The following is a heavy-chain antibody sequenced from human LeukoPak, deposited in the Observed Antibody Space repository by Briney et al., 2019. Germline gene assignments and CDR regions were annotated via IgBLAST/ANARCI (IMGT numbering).Heavy chain of an antibody. D-gene: IGHD5-12*01. CDR3: ARDALYSGYDTINYYYYYGMDV. Sequence: GGSLRLSCAASGFTFSSYWMSWVRQAPGKGLEWVANIKQDGSEKYYVDYVKGRFTISRDNAKNSLYLQMNSLRAEDTAVYYCARDALYSGYDTINYYYYYGMDVWGQGTTVTVSS. V-gene: IGHV3-7*01. CDR1: GFTFSSYW. CDR2: IKQDGSEK. J-gene: IGHJ6*02.